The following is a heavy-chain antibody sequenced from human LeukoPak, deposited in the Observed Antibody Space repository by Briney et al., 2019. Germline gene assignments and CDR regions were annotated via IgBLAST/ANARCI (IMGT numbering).Heavy chain of an antibody. J-gene: IGHJ6*02. CDR1: GGSFSGYY. D-gene: IGHD3-10*01. CDR3: AGGVYYGSGSYPYYYYYGMDV. CDR2: INHSGST. Sequence: PSETLSLTCAVYGGSFSGYYWSWIRQPPGKGPEWIGEINHSGSTNYNPSLKSRVTISVDTSKNQFSLKLSSVTAADTAVYYCAGGVYYGSGSYPYYYYYGMDVWGQGTTVTVSS. V-gene: IGHV4-34*01.